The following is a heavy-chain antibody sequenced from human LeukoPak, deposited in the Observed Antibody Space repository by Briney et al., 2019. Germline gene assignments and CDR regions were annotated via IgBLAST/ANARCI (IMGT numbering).Heavy chain of an antibody. D-gene: IGHD1-26*01. V-gene: IGHV4-61*02. CDR1: GGSISSGSYD. J-gene: IGHJ4*02. Sequence: SETLSLTCTVSGGSISSGSYDWRWIRQPGGKRLEWIGRIYTRGSTNYNPSLKSRVTISVHTSKNQFSLKLSSVTAADTAVYYCARVRYSSGSYLYWGQGTLVTVSS. CDR3: ARVRYSSGSYLY. CDR2: IYTRGST.